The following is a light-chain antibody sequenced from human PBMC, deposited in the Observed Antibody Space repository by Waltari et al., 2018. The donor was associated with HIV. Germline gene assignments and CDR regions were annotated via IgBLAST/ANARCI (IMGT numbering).Light chain of an antibody. CDR1: SHAVGPYHF. J-gene: IGLJ3*02. Sequence: QSALTQPASISASPGQPLSIPCRWTSHAVGPYHFVPWYRQKSGTAPQLILYGYSTRPSGGDSRFTGSKSGNTASLTISGLLTEDEADYYCSSYTVSHTLVFGGGTKLTVL. CDR2: GYS. V-gene: IGLV2-14*03. CDR3: SSYTVSHTLV.